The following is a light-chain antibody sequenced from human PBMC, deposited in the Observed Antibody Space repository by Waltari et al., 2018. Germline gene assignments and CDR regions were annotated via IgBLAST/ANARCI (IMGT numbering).Light chain of an antibody. V-gene: IGLV2-23*02. CDR3: FSYAGSNSFA. J-gene: IGLJ2*01. Sequence: QSAPTQPASVTGSPGQSITVSCIGTSNHIGSYTFISWFQQHPGSAPKLMIYDVSERPLGVSNRFSGSKSGNTASLTISGLQAEDEADYYCFSYAGSNSFAFGGGTRVTVL. CDR1: SNHIGSYTF. CDR2: DVS.